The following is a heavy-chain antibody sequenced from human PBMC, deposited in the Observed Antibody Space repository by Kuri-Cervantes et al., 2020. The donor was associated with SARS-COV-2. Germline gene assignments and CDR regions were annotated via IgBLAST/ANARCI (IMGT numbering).Heavy chain of an antibody. CDR2: ISSSSSYI. V-gene: IGHV3-11*06. J-gene: IGHJ3*02. CDR3: AREGELRAFDI. Sequence: LSLTCAASGFTFSDYYMSWIRQAPGKGLEWVSYISSSSSYIYYADSVKGRFTISRDNAKNSLYLQMNSLRAEDTAVYYCAREGELRAFDIWGQGTMVTVSS. D-gene: IGHD1-26*01. CDR1: GFTFSDYY.